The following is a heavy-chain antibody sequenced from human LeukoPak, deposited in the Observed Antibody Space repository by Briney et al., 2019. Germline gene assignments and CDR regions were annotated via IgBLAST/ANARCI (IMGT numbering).Heavy chain of an antibody. CDR1: GFTFSSYA. CDR2: FSGSGGTT. CDR3: ANGNRCTSPNCLGYYYFYMDV. Sequence: PGGSLRLSCAASGFTFSSYAMNSVRQAPGRGLEWVSGFSGSGGTTYYADSVKGRFTISRDDSKNTLYLQMNSLRAEDTAVYYCANGNRCTSPNCLGYYYFYMDVWGKGTTVTVSS. D-gene: IGHD2-8*01. J-gene: IGHJ6*03. V-gene: IGHV3-23*01.